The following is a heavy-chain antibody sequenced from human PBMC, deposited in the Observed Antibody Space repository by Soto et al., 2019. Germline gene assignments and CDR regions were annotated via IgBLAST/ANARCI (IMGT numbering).Heavy chain of an antibody. CDR2: INHSGST. CDR1: GDSINSRNW. D-gene: IGHD2-8*02. J-gene: IGHJ4*02. CDR3: ARDKITGLFDY. V-gene: IGHV4-4*02. Sequence: SETLSLTCAVSGDSINSRNWWTWVRQPPGTGLEWIGEINHSGSTNYNPSLKSRVTISVDTSKNQFSLKLTSVTAADTAVYYCARDKITGLFDYWGQGTLVTVSS.